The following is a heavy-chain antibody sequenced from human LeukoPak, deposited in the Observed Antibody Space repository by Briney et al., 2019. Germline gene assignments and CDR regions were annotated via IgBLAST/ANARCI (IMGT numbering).Heavy chain of an antibody. D-gene: IGHD5-24*01. CDR1: GLTFSGSA. V-gene: IGHV3-73*01. CDR3: TSTIDGYTYFDY. CDR2: IRTKADSYAT. Sequence: GGSLRLSCAASGLTFSGSAVHWVRQASGKGLEWVGRIRTKADSYATAYAASLKGRFTISRDDSKNTAYLQMNSLKTEDTAVYYCTSTIDGYTYFDYWGQGTPVTVSS. J-gene: IGHJ4*02.